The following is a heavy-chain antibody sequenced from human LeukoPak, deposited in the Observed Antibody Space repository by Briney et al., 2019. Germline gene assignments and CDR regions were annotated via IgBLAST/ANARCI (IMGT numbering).Heavy chain of an antibody. V-gene: IGHV1-2*02. D-gene: IGHD6-6*01. CDR1: GYTFTGYY. CDR3: ARERSMGNWFDP. Sequence: GASVKVSCKASGYTFTGYYMHWVRQAPGEGLEWMGWINPNSGGTNYAQKFQGRVTMTRDTSISTAYMELSRLRSDDTAVYYCARERSMGNWFDPWGQGTLVTVSS. J-gene: IGHJ5*02. CDR2: INPNSGGT.